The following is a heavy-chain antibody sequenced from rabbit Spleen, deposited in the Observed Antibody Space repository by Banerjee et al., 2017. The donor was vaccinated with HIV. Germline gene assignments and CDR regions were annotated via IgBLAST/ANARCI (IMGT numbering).Heavy chain of an antibody. V-gene: IGHV1S40*01. CDR3: ARDLAGVIGWNFYL. CDR2: IAGSSSGFT. J-gene: IGHJ4*01. D-gene: IGHD4-1*01. CDR1: GFSFSSSDY. Sequence: QSLEESGGGLVQPEGSLALTCKASGFSFSSSDYICWVRQAPGKGLEWISCIAGSSSGFTYSATWAKGRFTCSKTSSTTVTLRMTSLTAADTATYFCARDLAGVIGWNFYLWGPGTLVTVS.